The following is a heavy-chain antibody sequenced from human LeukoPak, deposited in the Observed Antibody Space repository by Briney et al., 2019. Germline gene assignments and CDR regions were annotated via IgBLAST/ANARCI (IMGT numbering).Heavy chain of an antibody. D-gene: IGHD1-14*01. V-gene: IGHV3-30*18. CDR2: ISYDGSNK. CDR3: AKDSTNLPYVFFVY. J-gene: IGHJ4*02. Sequence: GGSLRLSCAASGFTFSSYGMHWVRQAPGKGLEWVAVISYDGSNKYYADSVKGRFTISRDNSKNTLYLQMNSLRAEDTAVYYCAKDSTNLPYVFFVYWGQGTLVTVSS. CDR1: GFTFSSYG.